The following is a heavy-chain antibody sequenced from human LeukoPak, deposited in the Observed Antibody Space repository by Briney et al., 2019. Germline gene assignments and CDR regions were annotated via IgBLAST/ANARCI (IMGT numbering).Heavy chain of an antibody. CDR2: ITSGSSYT. Sequence: GGSLRLSCAASGFTFSDSYMSWIRQAPGKGLEWVSTITSGSSYTNYGDSVKGRFTISRDNAKDSLYLQMNSLRADDTAVYYCASGRGRRMDVWGRGTTVTVSS. J-gene: IGHJ6*02. CDR3: ASGRGRRMDV. V-gene: IGHV3-11*06. D-gene: IGHD1-1*01. CDR1: GFTFSDSY.